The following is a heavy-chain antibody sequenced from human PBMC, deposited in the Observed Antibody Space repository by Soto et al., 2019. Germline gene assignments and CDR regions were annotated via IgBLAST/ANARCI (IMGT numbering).Heavy chain of an antibody. Sequence: PGGSLILSCASSGFSFSSYGMHWVRQAPGRGLEWVTVISNDGNRKFYGESVKGRFSVSRDNDRDTLYLQMNSLRPEDTGVYYCAKDRRQLSALDMWGQGTTVTVS. V-gene: IGHV3-30*18. CDR3: AKDRRQLSALDM. CDR1: GFSFSSYG. CDR2: ISNDGNRK. J-gene: IGHJ3*02. D-gene: IGHD6-6*01.